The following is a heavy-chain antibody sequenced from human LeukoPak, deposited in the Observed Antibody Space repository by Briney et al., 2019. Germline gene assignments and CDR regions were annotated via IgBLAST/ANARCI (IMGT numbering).Heavy chain of an antibody. CDR3: ARVGTPGGMDV. Sequence: PGGSLTLACAPSGFILCSQWARWARRARGGGREWVANIKEDGSEKYYVDSVKGRFTISRDNAKNTLYLQMNSLRAEDTAVYYCARVGTPGGMDVWGQGPTVTVSS. CDR2: IKEDGSEK. J-gene: IGHJ6*02. V-gene: IGHV3-7*01. D-gene: IGHD2-15*01. CDR1: GFILCSQW.